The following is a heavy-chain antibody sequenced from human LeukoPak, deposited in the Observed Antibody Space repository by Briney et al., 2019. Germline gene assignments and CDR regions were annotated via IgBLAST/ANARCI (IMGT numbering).Heavy chain of an antibody. CDR3: ARHDYYDSSGYYKPRSFIFDY. Sequence: GGSLRPSCAASGFTVSSNGMHWVRQAPGRGREWGAVISDDGTNKYYADSGKATFTISTDNSTNTLYLQMNSLRAEDTAVYSCARHDYYDSSGYYKPRSFIFDYWGQGTLVTVSS. J-gene: IGHJ4*02. CDR1: GFTVSSNG. D-gene: IGHD3-22*01. V-gene: IGHV3-30*03. CDR2: ISDDGTNK.